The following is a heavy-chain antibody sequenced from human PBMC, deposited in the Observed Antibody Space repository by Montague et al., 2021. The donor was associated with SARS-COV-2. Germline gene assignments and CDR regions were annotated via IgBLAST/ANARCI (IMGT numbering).Heavy chain of an antibody. J-gene: IGHJ4*02. V-gene: IGHV4-59*08. CDR1: SGSINGYC. D-gene: IGHD4-17*01. CDR3: ASYRDYGDYY. CDR2: IHYTGNT. Sequence: SETLSLTCTVSSGSINGYCWSWIRQSPGKGPDWIGYIHYTGNTNYNPSLKGRVTISLDTSKSQFSLRVTSVSAADTAVYSCASYRDYGDYYWGQGILVTVSS.